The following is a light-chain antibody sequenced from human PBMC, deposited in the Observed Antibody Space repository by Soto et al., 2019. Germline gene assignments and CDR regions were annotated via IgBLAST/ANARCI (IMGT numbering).Light chain of an antibody. CDR2: GAS. J-gene: IGKJ1*01. Sequence: EIVLTQSPGTLSLSPGERATLSCRASQSVTSSFLAWYQQKPGQAPRLLIYGASSRATGLPDRFSGSGSGTDFTLTLSRLEPEDFAVYYCHQYDSSPWTFGQGTRVEIK. CDR3: HQYDSSPWT. CDR1: QSVTSSF. V-gene: IGKV3-20*01.